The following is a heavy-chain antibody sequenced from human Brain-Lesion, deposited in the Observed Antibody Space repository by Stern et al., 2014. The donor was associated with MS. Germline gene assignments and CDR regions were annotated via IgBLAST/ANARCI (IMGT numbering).Heavy chain of an antibody. Sequence: QVQLQESGPGLVKPSETLYLTCTVSGGSVSGGSHYWRWIRHPPRPGLQRIGYIYHSGSTKYNPSLKSRVTISVDVSKDQFSLRLTSVTAADTAVYYCARDSRKGGDSYLDYWGQGTLVTVSS. CDR1: GGSVSGGSHY. CDR2: IYHSGST. J-gene: IGHJ4*02. D-gene: IGHD1-14*01. CDR3: ARDSRKGGDSYLDY. V-gene: IGHV4-61*01.